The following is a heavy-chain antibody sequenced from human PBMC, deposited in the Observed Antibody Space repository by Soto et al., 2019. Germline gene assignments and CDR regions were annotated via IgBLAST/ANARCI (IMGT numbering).Heavy chain of an antibody. CDR2: ISSSSSYI. J-gene: IGHJ6*02. Sequence: PGGSLRLSCAASGFTFSSYSMNWVRQAPGKGLEWVSSISSSSSYIYYADSVKGRFTISRDNAKNSLYLQMNSLRAEDTAVYYCARDRYYGSGSYRLFGMDVWGQGTTVTVSS. CDR1: GFTFSSYS. CDR3: ARDRYYGSGSYRLFGMDV. V-gene: IGHV3-21*01. D-gene: IGHD3-10*01.